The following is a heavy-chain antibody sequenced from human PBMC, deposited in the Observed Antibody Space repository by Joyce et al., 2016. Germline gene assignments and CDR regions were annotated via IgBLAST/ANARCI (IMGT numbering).Heavy chain of an antibody. D-gene: IGHD3-10*01. CDR1: GGSISSSTHY. Sequence: QLQLQESGPGLVKPSETLSVTCSVSGGSISSSTHYWAWIRQPPGQGLEWIGDIFYSGTTYYNPSLKRRVTISVDTSKNLFSLKLNSVTAADTAIYYCARRVRKGIIPVRGVVNPNGAFDIWGQGTILTVSS. CDR3: ARRVRKGIIPVRGVVNPNGAFDI. J-gene: IGHJ3*02. CDR2: IFYSGTT. V-gene: IGHV4-39*01.